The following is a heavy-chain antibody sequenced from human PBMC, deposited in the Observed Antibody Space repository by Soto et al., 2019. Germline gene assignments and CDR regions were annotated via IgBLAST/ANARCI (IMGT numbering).Heavy chain of an antibody. Sequence: ASVKVSCKASGYTFTGYYMHWVRQAPGQGLEWMGWINPNSGGTNYAQKFQGRVTMTRDTSISTAYMELSRLRSDDTAVYYCARDGQWLVSYWFDPWGQGTLVTVSS. D-gene: IGHD6-19*01. V-gene: IGHV1-2*02. CDR2: INPNSGGT. CDR3: ARDGQWLVSYWFDP. CDR1: GYTFTGYY. J-gene: IGHJ5*02.